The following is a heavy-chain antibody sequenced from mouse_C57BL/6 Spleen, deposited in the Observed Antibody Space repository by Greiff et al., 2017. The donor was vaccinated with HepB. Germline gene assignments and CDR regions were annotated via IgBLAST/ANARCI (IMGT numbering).Heavy chain of an antibody. Sequence: EVHLVEPGGGLVKPGGSLKLSCAASGFTFSDYGMHWVRQAPEKGLEWVAYISSGSSTIYYADTVKGRFTISRDNAKNTLFLQMTSLRSEDTAMYYGARALLRLYYFDYWGQGTTLTVSS. CDR3: ARALLRLYYFDY. CDR1: GFTFSDYG. D-gene: IGHD1-1*01. J-gene: IGHJ2*01. CDR2: ISSGSSTI. V-gene: IGHV5-17*01.